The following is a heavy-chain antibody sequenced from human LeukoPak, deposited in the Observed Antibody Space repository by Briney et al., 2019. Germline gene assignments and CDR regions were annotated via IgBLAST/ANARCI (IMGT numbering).Heavy chain of an antibody. CDR1: GFTVSSNY. CDR3: ASLGPPYGDFPYYYYYMDV. CDR2: IYSGGST. V-gene: IGHV3-53*01. J-gene: IGHJ6*03. D-gene: IGHD4-17*01. Sequence: GGSLRLSCAASGFTVSSNYMSWVRQAPGKGLEWVAVIYSGGSTYYADSVKGRFTISRDNAKNSLYLQMNSLRAEDTAVYYCASLGPPYGDFPYYYYYMDVWGKGTTVTVSS.